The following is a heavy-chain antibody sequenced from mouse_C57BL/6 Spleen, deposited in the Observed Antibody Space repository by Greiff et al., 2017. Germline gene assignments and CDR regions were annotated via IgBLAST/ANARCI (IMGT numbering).Heavy chain of an antibody. D-gene: IGHD1-1*01. CDR2: IYPSDSET. Sequence: QVQLQQPGAELVRPGSSVKLSCKASGYTFTSYWMDWVKQRPGQGLEWIGNIYPSDSETHYTQKFKDKATLTVDKSSSTAYMQLSSLTSEDSAVYYCARAYYYGFDYWGQGTTLTVSS. V-gene: IGHV1-61*01. J-gene: IGHJ2*01. CDR3: ARAYYYGFDY. CDR1: GYTFTSYW.